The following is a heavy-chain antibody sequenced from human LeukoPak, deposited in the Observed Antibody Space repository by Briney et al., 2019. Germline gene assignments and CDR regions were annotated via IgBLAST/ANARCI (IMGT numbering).Heavy chain of an antibody. CDR2: ISSSSSYI. CDR1: GFTFFSYT. CDR3: ARAGETYYYDSSGFRRLTSDAFDI. Sequence: PGGSLRLSCAASGFTFFSYTMNWVRQAPGKGLEWVSSISSSSSYIYYADSVKGRFTISRDNAKNSLYLQMNSLRAEDTAVYYCARAGETYYYDSSGFRRLTSDAFDIWGQGTMVTVSS. V-gene: IGHV3-21*01. D-gene: IGHD3-22*01. J-gene: IGHJ3*02.